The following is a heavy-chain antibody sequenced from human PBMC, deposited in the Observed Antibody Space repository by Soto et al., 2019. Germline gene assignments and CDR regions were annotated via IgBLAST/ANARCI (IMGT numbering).Heavy chain of an antibody. CDR2: IVVGSGNT. Sequence: QMQLVQSGPEVKKPGTSVKVSCKASGFTFTSSAMQWVRQARGQRLEWIGWIVVGSGNTNYAQKFQERVTITRDMSTSTAYMELSSLRSEDTAGYYCAAGLWGSGSYSAPTWYYYGMDVWGQGTTVTVSS. CDR3: AAGLWGSGSYSAPTWYYYGMDV. J-gene: IGHJ6*02. V-gene: IGHV1-58*02. CDR1: GFTFTSSA. D-gene: IGHD3-10*01.